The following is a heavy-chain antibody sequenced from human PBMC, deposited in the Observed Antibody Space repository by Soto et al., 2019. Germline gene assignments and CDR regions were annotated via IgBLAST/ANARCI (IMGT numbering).Heavy chain of an antibody. D-gene: IGHD5-18*01. Sequence: LRLSCAASEFTFSSYEMNWVRQAPGRGLERVSYISSSDTNIYYADSVKGRFTIPRDNAKKSLYLQMNSLRAEDTGVYYCVRDVGYYYGLNWGQGTLVTVSS. CDR2: ISSSDTNI. V-gene: IGHV3-48*03. CDR1: EFTFSSYE. J-gene: IGHJ4*02. CDR3: VRDVGYYYGLN.